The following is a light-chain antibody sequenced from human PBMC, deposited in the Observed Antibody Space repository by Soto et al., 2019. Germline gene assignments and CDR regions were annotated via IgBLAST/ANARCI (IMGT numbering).Light chain of an antibody. CDR1: QSVSSSD. CDR2: GAS. CDR3: QQYGSSRGLT. J-gene: IGKJ4*01. Sequence: EIVLTQSPGTLSLSPGERATLSCRASQSVSSSDLAWYQQKPGQAPRLLIYGASCRATGIPDRFSGSGSGTDFTLTISRLEPEDFAVYYCQQYGSSRGLTFGGGTKVEL. V-gene: IGKV3-20*01.